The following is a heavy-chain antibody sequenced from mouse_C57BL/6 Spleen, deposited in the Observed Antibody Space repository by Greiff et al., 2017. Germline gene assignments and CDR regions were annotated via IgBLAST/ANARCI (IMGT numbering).Heavy chain of an antibody. CDR1: GYTFTDYY. V-gene: IGHV1-26*01. CDR2: INPNNGGT. Sequence: VQLQQSGPELVKPGASVKISCKASGYTFTDYYMNWVQQSHGKSLEWIGDINPNNGGTSYNQKFKGKATLTVDKSSSTAYMELRSLTSEDSAVYYCARKDYYGSSWGYYFDYWGQGTTLTVSS. D-gene: IGHD1-1*01. J-gene: IGHJ2*01. CDR3: ARKDYYGSSWGYYFDY.